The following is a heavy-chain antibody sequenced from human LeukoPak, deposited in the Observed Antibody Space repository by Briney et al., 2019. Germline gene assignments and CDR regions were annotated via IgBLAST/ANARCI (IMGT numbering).Heavy chain of an antibody. CDR2: IYHSGST. CDR1: GGSISSGGYS. D-gene: IGHD6-19*01. J-gene: IGHJ5*02. Sequence: SQTLSLTCAVSGGSISSGGYSWSWLRQPPGKGLEWIEYIYHSGSTYNNPSLKSRVTISVDRSKNQFSLKLSSVTAADTAVYYWARVQWLVRYNWFDPGGQGTLVTVS. V-gene: IGHV4-30-2*01. CDR3: ARVQWLVRYNWFDP.